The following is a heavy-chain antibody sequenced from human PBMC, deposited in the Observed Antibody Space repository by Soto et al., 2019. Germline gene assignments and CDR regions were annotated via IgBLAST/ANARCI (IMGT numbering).Heavy chain of an antibody. V-gene: IGHV3-30*18. CDR1: GFTFSSFD. CDR2: ISYDGSDK. J-gene: IGHJ6*02. CDR3: AKSLAAALYGMDV. D-gene: IGHD6-13*01. Sequence: LRLSCAASGFTFSSFDMHWLRLAPGKVLEWVAVISYDGSDKYYADSVKGRFTISRDTSKNTLYLQMNSLRADDTAVYYCAKSLAAALYGMDVCGQGTPVTVSS.